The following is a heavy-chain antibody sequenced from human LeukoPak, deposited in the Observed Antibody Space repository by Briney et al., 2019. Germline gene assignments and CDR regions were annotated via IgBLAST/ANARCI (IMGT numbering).Heavy chain of an antibody. V-gene: IGHV3-49*04. CDR3: TRDGHRGVRPGRFDN. CDR1: GFTFGDYA. CDR2: IRSTGYGGTT. J-gene: IGHJ4*02. D-gene: IGHD3-10*01. Sequence: GGSLRLSCTTSGFTFGDYAMSWVRQAPGKGLEWVGFIRSTGYGGTTEYAASVGGRITISRDDSRNIAYLQMNSLKTEDTAVYFCTRDGHRGVRPGRFDNWGQGTLVTVSP.